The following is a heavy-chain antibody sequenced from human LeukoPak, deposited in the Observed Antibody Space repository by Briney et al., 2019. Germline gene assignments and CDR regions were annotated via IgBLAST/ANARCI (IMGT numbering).Heavy chain of an antibody. V-gene: IGHV3-30*02. CDR3: ATDRATQYFDY. Sequence: GSLRLSSAASGITFRSYGMHWVRQAPGKGLEWVAFIWYDGSNKYYADSVKGRFTISRDNSRNTLFLQMNSLRAEDTAVYYCATDRATQYFDYWGQGTLVSVSS. D-gene: IGHD2-15*01. CDR1: GITFRSYG. J-gene: IGHJ4*02. CDR2: IWYDGSNK.